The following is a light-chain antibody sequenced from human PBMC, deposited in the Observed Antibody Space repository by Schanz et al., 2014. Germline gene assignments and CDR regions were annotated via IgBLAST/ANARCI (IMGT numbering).Light chain of an antibody. CDR3: AAWDDSLNAYV. J-gene: IGLJ1*01. CDR2: EVS. CDR1: SSDVGGYNY. Sequence: QSALTQPASVSGSPGQSITISCTGTSSDVGGYNYVSWYQQHPGKAPKLVISEVSKRPSGVPDRFSDSKSGTSASLAISGLRSEDEADYYCAAWDDSLNAYVFGTGTKVTVL. V-gene: IGLV2-14*01.